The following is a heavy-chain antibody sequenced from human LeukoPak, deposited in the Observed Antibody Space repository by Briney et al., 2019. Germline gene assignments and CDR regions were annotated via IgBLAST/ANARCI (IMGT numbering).Heavy chain of an antibody. J-gene: IGHJ5*02. V-gene: IGHV4-38-2*01. Sequence: LTCAXXGYSISSGYXWGWIRPPPGKGLEWIGSIYHSGSTYYNPSLKRRVTISVDTSKNQFSLKLSSVTAADTAVYYCARPREWFSSSSGSLAWFDPWGQGTLVTVSS. CDR3: ARPREWFSSSSGSLAWFDP. CDR2: IYHSGST. CDR1: GYSISSGYX. D-gene: IGHD6-6*01.